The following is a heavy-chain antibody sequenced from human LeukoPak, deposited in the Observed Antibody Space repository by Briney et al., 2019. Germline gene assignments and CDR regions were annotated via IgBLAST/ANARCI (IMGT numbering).Heavy chain of an antibody. CDR1: GYTFTGYY. J-gene: IGHJ6*03. CDR3: ARGDPYSSNYYYMDV. CDR2: INPNSGGT. V-gene: IGHV1-2*02. D-gene: IGHD5-18*01. Sequence: ASVKVSCKASGYTFTGYYMHWVRQAPGQGLEWMGWINPNSGGTNYAQKFQGRVTMTRDTSISTAYMELSSLRSEDTAVYYCARGDPYSSNYYYMDVWGKGTTVTVSS.